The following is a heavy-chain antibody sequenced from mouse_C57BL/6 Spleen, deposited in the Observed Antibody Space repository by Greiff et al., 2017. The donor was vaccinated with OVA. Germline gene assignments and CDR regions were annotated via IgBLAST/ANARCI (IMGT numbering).Heavy chain of an antibody. CDR3: ARMNYGSSFYWYFDV. V-gene: IGHV8-8*01. D-gene: IGHD1-1*01. Sequence: QVTLKVSGPGILQPSQTLSLTCSFSGFSLSTFGMGVGWIRPPSGKGLDWLAHLWWDDAKYYNPALKSRLTTSKDTSKNQVFLKIANVDTADTATYYGARMNYGSSFYWYFDVWGTGTTVTVSS. CDR1: GFSLSTFGMG. CDR2: LWWDDAK. J-gene: IGHJ1*03.